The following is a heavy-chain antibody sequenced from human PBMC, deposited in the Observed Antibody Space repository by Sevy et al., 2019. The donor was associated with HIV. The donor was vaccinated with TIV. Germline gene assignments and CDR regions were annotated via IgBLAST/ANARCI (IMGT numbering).Heavy chain of an antibody. CDR1: GLTVDSNY. J-gene: IGHJ4*02. CDR2: IYSGGST. CDR3: ARGGLDSNWFRSFDY. D-gene: IGHD6-13*01. V-gene: IGHV3-53*01. Sequence: GGSLRLSCAVSGLTVDSNYMSWVRQAPGKGLEWVSIIYSGGSTYYADSVKGRFTISTDNSKNTLDLQMNSLRAEDTAVYYCARGGLDSNWFRSFDYWGQGTLVTDSS.